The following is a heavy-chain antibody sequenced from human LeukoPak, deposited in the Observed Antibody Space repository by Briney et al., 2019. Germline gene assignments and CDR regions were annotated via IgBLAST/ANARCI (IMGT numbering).Heavy chain of an antibody. CDR2: IKQDGSEK. Sequence: PGGPLRLSCAASGFTFSSYWMSWVRQAPGKGLEWVANIKQDGSEKYYVDSVKGRFTISRDNAKNSLYLQMNSLRAEDTAVYYCARGGNTRYCSSTSCWYYYMDVWGKGTTVTISS. J-gene: IGHJ6*03. V-gene: IGHV3-7*01. D-gene: IGHD2-2*01. CDR1: GFTFSSYW. CDR3: ARGGNTRYCSSTSCWYYYMDV.